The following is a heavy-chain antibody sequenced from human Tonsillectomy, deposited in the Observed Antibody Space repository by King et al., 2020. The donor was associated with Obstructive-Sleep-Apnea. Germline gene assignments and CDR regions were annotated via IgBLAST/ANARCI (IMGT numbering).Heavy chain of an antibody. J-gene: IGHJ5*02. V-gene: IGHV3-23*01. CDR3: ARNVLGGAGDGPNWFDP. CDR1: GSSFFHYA. CDR2: ISGTGDDT. Sequence: VQLQESGGGFVQPGGSLRLSCLASGSSFFHYAMNWVRQAPGKGLEWVAAISGTGDDTFYADSVRGRFSISRDNSKNTVYLQMNNLRVEDTAVYYCARNVLGGAGDGPNWFDPWGQGTLATVSS. D-gene: IGHD1-26*01.